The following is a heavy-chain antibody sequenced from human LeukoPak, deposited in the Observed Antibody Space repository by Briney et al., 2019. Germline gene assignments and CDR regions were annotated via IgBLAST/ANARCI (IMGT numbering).Heavy chain of an antibody. D-gene: IGHD1-26*01. Sequence: KPSETLSLTCSVSGDSISSSGYYWGWIRQPPGKGLEWIGNMYYGGNTYYNASLKSRVTISVDTSKNLFSLKLNSVTAADTGVYYCARSKNGKCDYWGQGTLVTVSS. CDR3: ARSKNGKCDY. CDR1: GDSISSSGYY. J-gene: IGHJ4*02. CDR2: MYYGGNT. V-gene: IGHV4-39*07.